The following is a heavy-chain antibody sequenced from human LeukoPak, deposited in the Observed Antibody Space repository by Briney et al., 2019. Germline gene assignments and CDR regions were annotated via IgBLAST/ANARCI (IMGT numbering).Heavy chain of an antibody. CDR2: IYYTGST. CDR3: ARQRASGTWAFVY. J-gene: IGHJ4*02. V-gene: IGHV4-39*01. Sequence: SETLSLTCTVSGDSISGSADFWWAWIRQPPGKGLEWIGSIYYTGSTLYNSSLKSRLTVSVATSKNQFSLTLTSVATGAAAIYYCARQRASGTWAFVYWGQGTLVTVSS. D-gene: IGHD3-10*01. CDR1: GDSISGSADF.